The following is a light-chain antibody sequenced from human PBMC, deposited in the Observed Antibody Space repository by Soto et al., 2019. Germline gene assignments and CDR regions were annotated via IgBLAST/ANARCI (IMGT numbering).Light chain of an antibody. CDR2: AAS. CDR3: QQYGSSPWT. V-gene: IGKV3-20*01. CDR1: QSVSSSY. Sequence: EIVLTQSPATLSLSPGERATLSCRASQSVSSSYLAWYQQQPGQAPRPLIYAASSRAIGIPDRFSGSGSGTNFTLTISRLEPEDFAVYYCQQYGSSPWTFGQGTKVEIK. J-gene: IGKJ1*01.